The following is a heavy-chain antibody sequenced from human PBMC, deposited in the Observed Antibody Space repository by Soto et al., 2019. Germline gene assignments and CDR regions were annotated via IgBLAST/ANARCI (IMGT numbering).Heavy chain of an antibody. CDR1: GGSFSGYY. J-gene: IGHJ6*02. CDR3: ARMGSGYYNYYYGMDV. V-gene: IGHV4-34*01. CDR2: INHSGST. Sequence: KASETLSLTCAVYGGSFSGYYWSWIRQPPGKGLEWIGEINHSGSTNYNPSLKSRVTISVDTSKNQFSLKLSSVTAADTAVYYCARMGSGYYNYYYGMDVWGQGTTVTVSS. D-gene: IGHD3-3*01.